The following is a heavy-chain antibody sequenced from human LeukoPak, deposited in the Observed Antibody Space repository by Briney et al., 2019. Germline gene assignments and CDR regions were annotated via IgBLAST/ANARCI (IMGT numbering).Heavy chain of an antibody. V-gene: IGHV3-30*18. CDR3: AKEGQQYGDYED. CDR1: GFTFSGYG. Sequence: GESLRLSCAASGFTFSGYGMHWVRQAPGKGLAWVAVISHDGSSKYYADSVKGRFTISRDNSKKTLYLQMNSLRAEDTAVYYCAKEGQQYGDYEDWGQGTLVTVSS. D-gene: IGHD4-17*01. CDR2: ISHDGSSK. J-gene: IGHJ4*02.